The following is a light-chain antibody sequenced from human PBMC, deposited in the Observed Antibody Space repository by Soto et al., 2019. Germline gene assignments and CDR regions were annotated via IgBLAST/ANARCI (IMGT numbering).Light chain of an antibody. Sequence: DIQMTQSPSTLSASGGKRVTITCRASQSISSWLAWYQQKPGKAPKLLIYDASSLESGVPSRFSGSGSGTEFTLTISSLQPDDFATYYCQQYNSYPWTFGQGTKVDIK. CDR1: QSISSW. CDR2: DAS. CDR3: QQYNSYPWT. V-gene: IGKV1-5*01. J-gene: IGKJ1*01.